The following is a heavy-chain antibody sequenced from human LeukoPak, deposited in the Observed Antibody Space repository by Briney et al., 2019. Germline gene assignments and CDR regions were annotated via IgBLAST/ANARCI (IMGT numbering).Heavy chain of an antibody. D-gene: IGHD6-19*01. J-gene: IGHJ6*03. Sequence: PSETLSLTCTVSGGSISTSSYYWGWIRQPPGKRLEWIGTIYYGGSTYYSPSLKNRVTISVDTSKNQFSLKLSSVTAADTAVYYCARVYSSGWPYYYYYYMDVWGKGTTVTVSS. CDR2: IYYGGST. CDR3: ARVYSSGWPYYYYYYMDV. V-gene: IGHV4-39*07. CDR1: GGSISTSSYY.